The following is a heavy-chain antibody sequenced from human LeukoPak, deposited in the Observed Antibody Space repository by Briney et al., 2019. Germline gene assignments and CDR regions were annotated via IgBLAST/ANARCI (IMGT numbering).Heavy chain of an antibody. V-gene: IGHV3-48*01. CDR2: ISTSSSTI. CDR3: ARGQFLIDY. J-gene: IGHJ4*02. Sequence: KTGGSLRLSCAASGFTFSTYTMNWVRQAPGEGLEWISYISTSSSTIYYADSVKGRFTISRDNAKNSLFLQMNSLRAEDTAVYYCARGQFLIDYWGQGTLVTVSS. CDR1: GFTFSTYT. D-gene: IGHD2/OR15-2a*01.